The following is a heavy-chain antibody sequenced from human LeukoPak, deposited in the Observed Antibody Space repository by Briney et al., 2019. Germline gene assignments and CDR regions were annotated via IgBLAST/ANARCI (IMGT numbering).Heavy chain of an antibody. J-gene: IGHJ4*02. CDR2: IYCSGST. D-gene: IGHD4-23*01. Sequence: SETLSLTCTVSGGSISSGDYYWSWIRQPPGKGLEWIGYIYCSGSTYYNPSLKSRVTISVDTSKNQFSLKLSSVTAADTAVYYCASSYDYGGNYSGTGFDYWGQGTLVTVSS. CDR1: GGSISSGDYY. CDR3: ASSYDYGGNYSGTGFDY. V-gene: IGHV4-30-4*01.